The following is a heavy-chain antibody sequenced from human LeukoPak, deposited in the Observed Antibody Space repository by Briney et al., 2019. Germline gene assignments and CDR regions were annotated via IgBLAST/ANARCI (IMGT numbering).Heavy chain of an antibody. Sequence: ASVKVSCKASGGTFSSYAISWVRQAPGQGLEWMGRIIPILGIANYAQKFQGRVTITADKSTSTAYMELSSLRSEDTAVYHCARDTGYSSGWYLDGDYWGQGTLVTVSS. D-gene: IGHD6-19*01. CDR1: GGTFSSYA. J-gene: IGHJ4*02. CDR2: IIPILGIA. V-gene: IGHV1-69*04. CDR3: ARDTGYSSGWYLDGDY.